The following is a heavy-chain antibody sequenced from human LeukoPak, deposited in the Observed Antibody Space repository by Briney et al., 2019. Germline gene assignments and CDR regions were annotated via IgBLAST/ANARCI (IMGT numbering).Heavy chain of an antibody. CDR2: IYYSGST. CDR3: ARDGYNPVAFDI. J-gene: IGHJ3*02. D-gene: IGHD5-24*01. Sequence: PSETLSLTCTVSGGSISSYYWSWIRQPPGKGLEWIGYIYYSGSTNYNPSLKSRVTISVDTSKNTFSLNLKSVTAADTAVYYCARDGYNPVAFDIWGQGTVVTVSS. V-gene: IGHV4-59*12. CDR1: GGSISSYY.